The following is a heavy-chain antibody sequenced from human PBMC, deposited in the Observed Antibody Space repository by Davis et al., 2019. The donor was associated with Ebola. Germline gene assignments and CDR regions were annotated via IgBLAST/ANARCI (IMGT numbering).Heavy chain of an antibody. V-gene: IGHV4-59*01. CDR3: ARDGEYCTNGICSTYFDN. CDR1: GGSISSYF. D-gene: IGHD2-8*01. Sequence: SETLSLTCTVSGGSISSYFWSWIRQSPGKGLEWIGNIHYLGNTKYNPSLKSRVTMSVDTSKNQFSLKLNSVTAADTAVYYCARDGEYCTNGICSTYFDNWGQGTLVTVSS. CDR2: IHYLGNT. J-gene: IGHJ4*02.